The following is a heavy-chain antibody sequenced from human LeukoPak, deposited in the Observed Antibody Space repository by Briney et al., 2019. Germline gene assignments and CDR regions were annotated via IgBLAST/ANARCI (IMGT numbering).Heavy chain of an antibody. Sequence: PGGSLRLSCAASGFTFSSFSMNWVRQAPGKGLEWVSSISSSSSYIYYADSVKGRFTISRDNAKNSLYLQMNSLRAEDTAVYYCARNQQLVLDFDYWGQGTLVTVSS. V-gene: IGHV3-21*01. CDR1: GFTFSSFS. J-gene: IGHJ4*02. CDR3: ARNQQLVLDFDY. D-gene: IGHD6-13*01. CDR2: ISSSSSYI.